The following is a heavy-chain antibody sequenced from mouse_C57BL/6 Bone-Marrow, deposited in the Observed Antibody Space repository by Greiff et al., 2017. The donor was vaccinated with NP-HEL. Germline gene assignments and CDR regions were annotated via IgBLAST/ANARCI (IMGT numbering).Heavy chain of an antibody. Sequence: DVQLQESGPGLVKPSQSLSLTCSVTGYSITSGYYWNWIRQFPGNKLEWMGYISYDGSNNYNPSLKNRISITRDTSKNQFFLKLNSVTTEDTATYYCATFYYYYAMDYWGQGTSVTVSS. CDR3: ATFYYYYAMDY. V-gene: IGHV3-6*01. CDR1: GYSITSGYY. J-gene: IGHJ4*01. D-gene: IGHD1-1*01. CDR2: ISYDGSN.